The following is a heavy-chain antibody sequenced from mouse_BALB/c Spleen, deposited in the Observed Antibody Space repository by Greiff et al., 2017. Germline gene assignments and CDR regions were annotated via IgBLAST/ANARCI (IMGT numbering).Heavy chain of an antibody. Sequence: VQLQQPGAELVKTGASVKLSCKASGYTFTSYWMHWVKQRPGQGLEWIGEINPSNGRTNYNEKFKSKATLTVDKSSSTAYMQLSSLTSEDSAVYYCARPVVARGYAMDYWGQGTSVTVSS. CDR3: ARPVVARGYAMDY. CDR1: GYTFTSYW. V-gene: IGHV1S81*02. CDR2: INPSNGRT. D-gene: IGHD1-1*01. J-gene: IGHJ4*01.